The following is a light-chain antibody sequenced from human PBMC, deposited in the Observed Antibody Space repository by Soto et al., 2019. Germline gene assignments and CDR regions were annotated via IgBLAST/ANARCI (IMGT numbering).Light chain of an antibody. CDR2: TAS. J-gene: IGKJ4*01. V-gene: IGKV1-39*01. Sequence: DIQMTQSPSSLSASVGDRVTITCRASQTISIFLNWYQHKPGKPPTLLIYTASSLQSGVPSRFSGSGSGTDFTLTISSXQPEDFATYYCQQSYKTPLTFGGGTKVDIK. CDR1: QTISIF. CDR3: QQSYKTPLT.